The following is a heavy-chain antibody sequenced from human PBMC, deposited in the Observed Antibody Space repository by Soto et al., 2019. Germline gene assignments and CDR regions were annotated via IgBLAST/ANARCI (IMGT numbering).Heavy chain of an antibody. J-gene: IGHJ4*02. CDR1: GASINDNNW. D-gene: IGHD6-19*01. V-gene: IGHV4-4*02. CDR2: VVHWGTT. CDR3: ARHIGVTGTRGFDY. Sequence: QVQLQQSGPGLVKPSETLSLTCAVSGASINDNNWWSWVRQTPGKGLEWIGEVVHWGTTNYNPSLRSRVTISMDKPNNQISLTLSAVTAADSALYYCARHIGVTGTRGFDYWCQGTLVTVSS.